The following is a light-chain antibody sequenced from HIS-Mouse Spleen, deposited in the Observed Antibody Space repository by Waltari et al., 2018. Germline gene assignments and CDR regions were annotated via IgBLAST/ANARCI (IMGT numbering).Light chain of an antibody. CDR1: SSDVGGYNY. CDR2: EVS. J-gene: IGLJ1*01. V-gene: IGLV2-14*01. CDR3: SSYTSSSTYV. Sequence: QSALTQPASVSGSPGQSIPISCPGTSSDVGGYNYVPWYQQHPGKAPKLMIYEVSNRPSGVSNRFSGSKSGNTASLTISGLQAEDEADYYCSSYTSSSTYVFGTGTKVTVL.